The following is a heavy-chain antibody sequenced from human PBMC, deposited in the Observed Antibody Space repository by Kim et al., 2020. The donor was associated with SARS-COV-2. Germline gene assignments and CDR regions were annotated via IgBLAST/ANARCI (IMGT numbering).Heavy chain of an antibody. D-gene: IGHD1-26*01. J-gene: IGHJ4*02. CDR1: GFTFSSYS. V-gene: IGHV3-48*04. Sequence: GGSLRLSCAASGFTFSSYSMNWVRQAPGKGLEWVSYISSSSSTIYYADSVKGRFTISRDNAKNSLYLQMNSLRAEDTAVYYCAKSIVGATMFYWGQGTLVTVSS. CDR3: AKSIVGATMFY. CDR2: ISSSSSTI.